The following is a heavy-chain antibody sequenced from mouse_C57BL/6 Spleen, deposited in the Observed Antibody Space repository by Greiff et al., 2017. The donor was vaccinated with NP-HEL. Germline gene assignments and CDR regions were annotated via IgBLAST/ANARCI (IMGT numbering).Heavy chain of an antibody. CDR2: IDPENGDT. CDR1: GFNIKDDY. V-gene: IGHV14-4*01. Sequence: VQLQQSGAELVRPGASVKLSCTASGFNIKDDYMHWVKQRPEQGLEWIGWIDPENGDTEYASKFQGKATITADTSSNTAYLQLSSLTSEDTAVYYCARWGGNPYWYFDVWGTGTTVTVSS. D-gene: IGHD1-1*02. J-gene: IGHJ1*03. CDR3: ARWGGNPYWYFDV.